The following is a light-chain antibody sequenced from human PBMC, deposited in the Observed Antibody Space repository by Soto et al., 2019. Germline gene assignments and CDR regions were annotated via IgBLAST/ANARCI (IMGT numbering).Light chain of an antibody. CDR2: GNS. CDR1: SSNIGAGYD. CDR3: QSYDSSLSGSRVV. J-gene: IGLJ2*01. Sequence: QSVLTQPPSVSGAPGQRVTISCTGSSSNIGAGYDVHWYQQLPGTAPKLLIYGNSNRPSGVPDRFSGSKSGTSASLAITGLQSEDEADYYCQSYDSSLSGSRVVFGGGTQRTVL. V-gene: IGLV1-40*01.